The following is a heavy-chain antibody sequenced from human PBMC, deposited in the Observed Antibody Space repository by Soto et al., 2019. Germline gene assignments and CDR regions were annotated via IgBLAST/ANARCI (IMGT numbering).Heavy chain of an antibody. Sequence: SVKVSCKASGGTFSSDSFSWVRQAPGQGLEWKGGIIPMFDTTIYAQKIQDRVTITTDKSTSTAYMELSSLRSDDTAVYYCARGSNDIDYWGQGTLVTVSS. CDR2: IIPMFDTT. D-gene: IGHD1-1*01. J-gene: IGHJ4*02. V-gene: IGHV1-69*05. CDR1: GGTFSSDS. CDR3: ARGSNDIDY.